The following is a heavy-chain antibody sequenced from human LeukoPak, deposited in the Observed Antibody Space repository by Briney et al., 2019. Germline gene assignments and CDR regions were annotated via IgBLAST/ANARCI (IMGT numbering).Heavy chain of an antibody. CDR1: GFTVSSNY. CDR3: ATDRRIQLWLGFDY. D-gene: IGHD5-18*01. Sequence: GGSLRLSCAASGFTVSSNYMSWVRQAPGKGLEWVSVIYSGGTTYYADSVKGRFTISRDNSKNPLYLQMNSLRAEDTAVYYCATDRRIQLWLGFDYWGQGTLVTVSS. CDR2: IYSGGTT. V-gene: IGHV3-53*01. J-gene: IGHJ4*02.